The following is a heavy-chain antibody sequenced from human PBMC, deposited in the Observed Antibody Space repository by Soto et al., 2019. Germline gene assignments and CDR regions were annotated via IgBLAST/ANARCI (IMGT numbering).Heavy chain of an antibody. Sequence: SETLSLTCTVSGGSISSYYWSWIRQPPGKGLEWIGYIYYSGSTNYNPSLKSRVTISVDTSKNQFSLKLSSVTAADTAVYYCARCGNYYDSSGVDYWGQGTLVTVSS. CDR1: GGSISSYY. D-gene: IGHD3-22*01. V-gene: IGHV4-59*01. CDR2: IYYSGST. CDR3: ARCGNYYDSSGVDY. J-gene: IGHJ4*02.